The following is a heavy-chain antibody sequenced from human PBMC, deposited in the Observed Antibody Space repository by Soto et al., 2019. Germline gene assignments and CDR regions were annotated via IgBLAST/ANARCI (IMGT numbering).Heavy chain of an antibody. Sequence: PSETLPLTCTVTGGSISSSSYDWGWIRQPPGKGLEWIGSIYYSGSTYYNPSLKSRVTISVDTSKNQFSLKLSSVTAADTAVYYSARRYYDFWSGSWFDPWGQGTLVTVSS. D-gene: IGHD3-3*01. V-gene: IGHV4-39*01. CDR2: IYYSGST. CDR1: GGSISSSSYD. CDR3: ARRYYDFWSGSWFDP. J-gene: IGHJ5*02.